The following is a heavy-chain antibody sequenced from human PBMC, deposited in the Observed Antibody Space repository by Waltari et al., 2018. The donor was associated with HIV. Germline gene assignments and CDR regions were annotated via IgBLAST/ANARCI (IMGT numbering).Heavy chain of an antibody. CDR3: ARPLYSSSWYGGMDV. J-gene: IGHJ6*02. CDR1: GFTFSSYA. CDR2: NAYDGRKK. Sequence: QVQLVESGGGVVQPGRSLRLSCAASGFTFSSYAMHWVRQAPGKGLEWVAVNAYDGRKKYYADSVKGRFTISRDNSKNTLYLQMNSLRAEDTAVYYGARPLYSSSWYGGMDVWGQGTTVTVSS. D-gene: IGHD6-13*01. V-gene: IGHV3-30*04.